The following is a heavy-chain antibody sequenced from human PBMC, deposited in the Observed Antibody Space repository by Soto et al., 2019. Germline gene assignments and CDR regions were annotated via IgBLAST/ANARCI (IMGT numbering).Heavy chain of an antibody. Sequence: QVQLVESGGGVVQPGRSLRLSCAASGFTFSSYGMHWVRQAPGKGLEWVAVIWYDGSNKYYADSVKGRFTISRDNSKNTLYLQMNSLRAEDTAVYYCARGRRYFDWLLGVANAFDIWGQGTMVTVSS. CDR3: ARGRRYFDWLLGVANAFDI. J-gene: IGHJ3*02. CDR2: IWYDGSNK. V-gene: IGHV3-33*01. D-gene: IGHD3-9*01. CDR1: GFTFSSYG.